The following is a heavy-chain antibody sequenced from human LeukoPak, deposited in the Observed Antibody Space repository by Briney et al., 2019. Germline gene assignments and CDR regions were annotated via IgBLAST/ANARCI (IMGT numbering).Heavy chain of an antibody. CDR2: IYPGDSDT. CDR1: GYSFTNYW. CDR3: ARRGNSAYAY. V-gene: IGHV5-51*01. Sequence: GESLKISCKGSGYSFTNYWIGWVRQMPGKGLEWMGIIYPGDSDTTYSPSLQGQVTISADKSISAAYLQWSSLKASDTAMYYCARRGNSAYAYWGQGTLVTVSS. J-gene: IGHJ4*02. D-gene: IGHD5-12*01.